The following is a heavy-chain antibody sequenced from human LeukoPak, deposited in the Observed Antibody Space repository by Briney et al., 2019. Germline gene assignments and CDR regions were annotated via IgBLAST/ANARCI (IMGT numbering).Heavy chain of an antibody. J-gene: IGHJ4*02. CDR1: GGSISSYY. CDR2: IYYSGST. V-gene: IGHV4-59*08. D-gene: IGHD6-13*01. CDR3: ASPHYSNSWYPWSY. Sequence: SETLSLTCTVSGGSISSYYWSWIRQPPGKGLEWIGYIYYSGSTNYNPSLKSRVTISVDTSKNQFSLKLSSVTAADTAVYYCASPHYSNSWYPWSYWGQGTLVTVSS.